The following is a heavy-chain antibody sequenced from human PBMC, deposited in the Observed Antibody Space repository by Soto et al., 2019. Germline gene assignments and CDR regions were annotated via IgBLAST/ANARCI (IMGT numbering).Heavy chain of an antibody. J-gene: IGHJ3*01. V-gene: IGHV4-4*02. CDR3: AGRDYIWGSPY. CDR2: VSQSGNT. D-gene: IGHD3-16*01. Sequence: QVQLHESGPGLVKPSGTLSLTCDVSIGSISSSHWWSWVRQPPGKGLEWIGEVSQSGNTNYNPSLKSRGTKSVYKSKNQFSLNLSSVTAADTAMYYCAGRDYIWGSPYWGQGTMVTVSS. CDR1: IGSISSSHW.